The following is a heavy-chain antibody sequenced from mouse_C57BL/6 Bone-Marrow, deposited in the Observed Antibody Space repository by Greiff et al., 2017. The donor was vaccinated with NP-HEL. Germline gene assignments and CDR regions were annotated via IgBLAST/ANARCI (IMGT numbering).Heavy chain of an antibody. Sequence: VQLQQSGAELVKPGASVKLSCKASGYTFTEYTIHWVKQRSGQGLAWIGWFYPGSGSIKYNEKFKDKATLTADKSSSTVYMELSRVTSEDSAVHFCARHEDRAYDGYPHYYAMDYWGQGTSVTVSS. J-gene: IGHJ4*01. CDR1: GYTFTEYT. CDR3: ARHEDRAYDGYPHYYAMDY. V-gene: IGHV1-62-2*01. D-gene: IGHD2-3*01. CDR2: FYPGSGSI.